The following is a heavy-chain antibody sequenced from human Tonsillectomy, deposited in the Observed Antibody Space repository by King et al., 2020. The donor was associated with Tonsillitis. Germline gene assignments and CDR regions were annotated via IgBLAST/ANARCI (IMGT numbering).Heavy chain of an antibody. V-gene: IGHV3-33*01. Sequence: VQLVESGGGVVQPGRSLRLSCAASGFTFSILSMHWVRQAPGNGLEWVAVICYVGRNKYYADSVKGRFTNYRENPKDTLYRQINSLRAGDTAVYQCARDHEAFGSSIYNWFDPWGQGTLVTVSS. D-gene: IGHD6-6*01. CDR2: ICYVGRNK. CDR3: ARDHEAFGSSIYNWFDP. CDR1: GFTFSILS. J-gene: IGHJ5*02.